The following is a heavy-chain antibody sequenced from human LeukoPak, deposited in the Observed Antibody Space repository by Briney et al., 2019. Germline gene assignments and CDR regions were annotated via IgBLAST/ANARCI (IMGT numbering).Heavy chain of an antibody. CDR1: GYTFTSYG. V-gene: IGHV1-18*01. CDR3: ARYQHQVASSVVVVVAAMDF. CDR2: LKDYIGNT. D-gene: IGHD2-15*01. J-gene: IGHJ4*02. Sequence: GASVNVSCKASGYTFTSYGISWVRQAPGQGLEWMGWLKDYIGNTNYAQKLQGRVTMATDTSTSTAYMELRSLRSDDTAVYYCARYQHQVASSVVVVVAAMDFWGQGTLVTVSS.